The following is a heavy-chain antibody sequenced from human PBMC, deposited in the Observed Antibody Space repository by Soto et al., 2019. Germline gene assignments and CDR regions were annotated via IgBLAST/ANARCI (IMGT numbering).Heavy chain of an antibody. V-gene: IGHV3-23*01. CDR1: GFTFSSYA. CDR2: ISGHDGST. CDR3: TTATGSLATSIYYFDF. D-gene: IGHD3-9*01. J-gene: IGHJ4*02. Sequence: PGGSLRLSCAASGFTFSSYAMTWVRQAPGKGLEWVSAISGHDGSTYYADSVRGRFTISRDNSKNTLYMQMNSLRAEDTAVYYCTTATGSLATSIYYFDFWGQGSLVTVSS.